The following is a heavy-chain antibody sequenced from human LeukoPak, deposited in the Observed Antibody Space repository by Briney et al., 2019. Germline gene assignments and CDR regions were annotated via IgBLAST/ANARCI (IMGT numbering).Heavy chain of an antibody. J-gene: IGHJ4*02. CDR1: GGSFSGYY. CDR3: ARGPRYSSSWYFSYYFDY. CDR2: INHSGST. V-gene: IGHV4-34*01. Sequence: SETLSLTCAVYGGSFSGYYWSWIRQPPGKGLEWIGEINHSGSTNYNPSLKSRVTISVDTSKNQFSLKLSSVTAADTVVYYCARGPRYSSSWYFSYYFDYWGQGTLVTVSS. D-gene: IGHD6-13*01.